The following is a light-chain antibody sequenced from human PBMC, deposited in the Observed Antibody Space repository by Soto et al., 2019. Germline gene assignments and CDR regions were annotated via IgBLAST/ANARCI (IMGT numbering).Light chain of an antibody. CDR3: QQYSIFSLT. CDR1: RSFRGG. J-gene: IGKJ4*01. CDR2: KAS. Sequence: DIKMTQSPPRVPASLEDEVPTNARASRSFRGGLAWFKQKPGKAPKPLIQKASSLGSGVPSRFSGSGSGTEFTLAISSLQPDDFATYYCQQYSIFSLTFGGGTKVEIK. V-gene: IGKV1-5*03.